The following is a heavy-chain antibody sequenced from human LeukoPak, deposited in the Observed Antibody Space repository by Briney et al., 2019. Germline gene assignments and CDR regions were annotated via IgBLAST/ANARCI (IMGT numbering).Heavy chain of an antibody. CDR1: GFPLSFYG. D-gene: IGHD3-10*01. J-gene: IGHJ4*02. CDR3: AREGGKGDYGSGSFDY. CDR2: ISYDGSNK. V-gene: IGHV3-30*03. Sequence: GSLRLSCAASGFPLSFYGIHWVRPAPGKGLEWVAVISYDGSNKYYADSVKGRFTISRDNSKNTLYLQMNSLRAEDTAVYYCAREGGKGDYGSGSFDYWGQGTLVTVSS.